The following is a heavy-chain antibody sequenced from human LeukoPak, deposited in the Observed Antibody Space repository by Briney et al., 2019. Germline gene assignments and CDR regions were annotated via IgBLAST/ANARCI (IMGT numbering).Heavy chain of an antibody. J-gene: IGHJ5*02. CDR2: TYYSGST. D-gene: IGHD1-14*01. CDR1: GGSISSYY. CDR3: ASINRDWFDP. V-gene: IGHV4-59*01. Sequence: SETLSLTCTVSGGSISSYYWSWIRQPPGKGLEWIGYTYYSGSTNYNPSLKSRVTISVDTSKNQFSLKLSSVTAADTAVYYCASINRDWFDPWGQGTLVTVSS.